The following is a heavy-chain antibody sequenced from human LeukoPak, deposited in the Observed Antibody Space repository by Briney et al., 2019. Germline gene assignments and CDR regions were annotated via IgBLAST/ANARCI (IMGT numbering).Heavy chain of an antibody. J-gene: IGHJ4*02. V-gene: IGHV1-69*02. CDR1: GYTFTGYY. D-gene: IGHD3-10*01. CDR2: IIPILGIA. CDR3: ASFPTGGPR. Sequence: ASVKVSCKASGYTFTGYYMHWVRQAPGQGLEWMGRIIPILGIANYAQKFQGRVTITADKSTSTAYMELSSLRSEDTAVYYCASFPTGGPRWGQGTLVTVSS.